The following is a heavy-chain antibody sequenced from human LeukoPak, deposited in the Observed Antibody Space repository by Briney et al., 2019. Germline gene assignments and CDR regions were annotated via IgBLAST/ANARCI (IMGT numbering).Heavy chain of an antibody. V-gene: IGHV1-46*01. Sequence: GASVKVSCKASGYTFTSYFMHWVRQAPGQGLEWMGLINPRGGSTRYAQKFQGRVTMTRDTSTSTVYMELSSLRSEDTAMYYCARDRGLVRGWFDPWGQGTLVTVSS. D-gene: IGHD6-19*01. CDR1: GYTFTSYF. J-gene: IGHJ5*02. CDR2: INPRGGST. CDR3: ARDRGLVRGWFDP.